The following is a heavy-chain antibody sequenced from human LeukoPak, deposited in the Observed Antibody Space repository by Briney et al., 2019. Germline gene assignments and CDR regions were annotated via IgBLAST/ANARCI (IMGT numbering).Heavy chain of an antibody. CDR2: INHSGST. CDR3: ARGSSSSLSAFDI. J-gene: IGHJ3*02. Sequence: SETLSLTCAVSGGSFSGYYWSWIRQPPGKGLEWIGEINHSGSTNYNPSLKSRVTISVDTSKNQFSLKLSSVTAADTAVYYCARGSSSSLSAFDIWGQGTMVTVSS. CDR1: GGSFSGYY. D-gene: IGHD6-13*01. V-gene: IGHV4-34*01.